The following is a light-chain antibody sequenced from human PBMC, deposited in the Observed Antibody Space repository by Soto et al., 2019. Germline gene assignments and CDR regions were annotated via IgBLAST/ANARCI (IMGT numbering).Light chain of an antibody. CDR2: DAS. CDR3: QQRSNWYT. V-gene: IGKV3-11*01. CDR1: PGVSRY. Sequence: EILLTQSPATLSFSSGGKAPLPFRASPGVSRYLAWYQQKPGQAPRLLIYDASNRATGIPARFSGSGSGTDFTLTISSLEPEDFAVYYCQQRSNWYTFGQGTKLEIK. J-gene: IGKJ2*01.